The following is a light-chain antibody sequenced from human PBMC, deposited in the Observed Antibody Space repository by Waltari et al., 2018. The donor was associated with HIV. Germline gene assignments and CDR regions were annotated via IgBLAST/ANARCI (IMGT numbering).Light chain of an antibody. V-gene: IGLV1-51*01. J-gene: IGLJ3*02. CDR1: SSTIGNNL. CDR3: GTWDNNLSAFWV. Sequence: QSVLTQPPSVSAAPGQKVTISRPGSSSTIGNNLVSWYQQLPATAPKLLIYDTNKRPSGIPDRFSASKSGTSATLAITGLQTGDEAVYYCGTWDNNLSAFWVFGGGTKVTVL. CDR2: DTN.